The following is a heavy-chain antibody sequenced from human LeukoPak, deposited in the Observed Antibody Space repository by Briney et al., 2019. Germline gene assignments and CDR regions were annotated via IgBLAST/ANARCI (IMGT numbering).Heavy chain of an antibody. J-gene: IGHJ1*01. Sequence: GGTLRLSCAASGFTFSNVWMNWVRQAAGKGLEWVGRIKSITAYGTIDSAAPVKGRFTISRDDAKNTLYLQMTRQKTEDTAVYYCSMKVGCNGLRWGLGTLVTVSS. CDR3: SMKVGCNGLR. CDR1: GFTFSNVW. V-gene: IGHV3-15*01. D-gene: IGHD4-17*01. CDR2: IKSITAYGTI.